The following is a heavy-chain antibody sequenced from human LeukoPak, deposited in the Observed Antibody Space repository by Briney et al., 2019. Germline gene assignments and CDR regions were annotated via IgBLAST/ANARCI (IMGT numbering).Heavy chain of an antibody. Sequence: GESLKISCKGSGYSFTSYWIDWVRQMPGKGLEWMGIIYPGDSDTRYSPSFQGQVTISADKSISTAYLQWSSLKASDTAMYYCARLSGDGDYVGWFDPWGQGTLVTVSS. D-gene: IGHD4-17*01. V-gene: IGHV5-51*01. CDR2: IYPGDSDT. J-gene: IGHJ5*02. CDR1: GYSFTSYW. CDR3: ARLSGDGDYVGWFDP.